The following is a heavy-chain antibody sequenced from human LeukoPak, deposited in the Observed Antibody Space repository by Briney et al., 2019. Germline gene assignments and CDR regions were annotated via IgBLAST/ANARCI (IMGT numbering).Heavy chain of an antibody. Sequence: QTLSLTCAISGDSVSNNSAAWNWIRPSPSRGLEWLGRTYYRSEWCNDYAVSVRSRIIINPDTSKNQFSLQLNSVTPEDTAVYYCARGLTTWLDYWGQGTLVTVSS. V-gene: IGHV6-1*01. CDR1: GDSVSNNSAA. CDR2: TYYRSEWCN. J-gene: IGHJ4*02. D-gene: IGHD2/OR15-2a*01. CDR3: ARGLTTWLDY.